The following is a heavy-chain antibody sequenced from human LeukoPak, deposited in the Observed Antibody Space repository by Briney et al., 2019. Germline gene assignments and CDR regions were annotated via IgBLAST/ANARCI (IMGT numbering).Heavy chain of an antibody. D-gene: IGHD2-15*01. Sequence: GGSLRLSCAASGFTFSSYSMNWVRQAPGKGLEWVSSISDSGSSIFYADSVKGRFTISRDNAKNSLYLQMNSLRAEDTAVYYCARDVAVIAGGYMDVWGKGTTVTVSS. V-gene: IGHV3-21*01. J-gene: IGHJ6*03. CDR3: ARDVAVIAGGYMDV. CDR2: ISDSGSSI. CDR1: GFTFSSYS.